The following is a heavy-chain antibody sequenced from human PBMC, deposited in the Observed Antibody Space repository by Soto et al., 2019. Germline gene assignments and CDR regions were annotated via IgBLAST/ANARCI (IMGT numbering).Heavy chain of an antibody. CDR3: ARLPFPWGWFDP. J-gene: IGHJ5*02. CDR2: FSGSGSTI. V-gene: IGHV3-11*01. CDR1: GIVFSDY. D-gene: IGHD3-16*01. Sequence: QVQLVESGGGLVKPGGSLRLSCAASGIVFSDYMSWVRQAPGKGLEWLSYFSGSGSTIYSADSVKGRFTISRDNATNSLSLQMNTVRTADTAVYYCARLPFPWGWFDPWGQGTLVTVSS.